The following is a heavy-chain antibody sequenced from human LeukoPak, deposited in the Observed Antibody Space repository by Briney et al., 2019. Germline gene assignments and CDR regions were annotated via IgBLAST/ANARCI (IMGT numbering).Heavy chain of an antibody. D-gene: IGHD3-22*01. V-gene: IGHV2-5*01. CDR1: GFSLSTSGVG. J-gene: IGHJ3*02. CDR2: IYWNDDK. Sequence: SGPTLVNPTQTLTLTCTFSGFSLSTSGVGVGWIRQPPGKALEWLALIYWNDDKRYSPSLKSRLTITKDTSKNQVVLTMTNMDPVDTATYYCAHRQEPHSPLIVVVNPDAFDIWGQGTMVTVSS. CDR3: AHRQEPHSPLIVVVNPDAFDI.